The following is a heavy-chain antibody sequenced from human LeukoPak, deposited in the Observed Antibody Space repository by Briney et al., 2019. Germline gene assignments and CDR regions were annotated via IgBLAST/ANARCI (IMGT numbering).Heavy chain of an antibody. D-gene: IGHD2-15*01. CDR1: GGSISSSSYY. J-gene: IGHJ4*02. CDR2: IYYSVST. Sequence: SETLSLTCTVSGGSISSSSYYWGWIRQPPGKGLEWIGSIYYSVSTYYNPSLKSRVTISVDTSKNQFSLKLSSVTAADTAVYYCARERREQLLPPYTRSLTYFDYWGQGTLVTVSS. CDR3: ARERREQLLPPYTRSLTYFDY. V-gene: IGHV4-39*07.